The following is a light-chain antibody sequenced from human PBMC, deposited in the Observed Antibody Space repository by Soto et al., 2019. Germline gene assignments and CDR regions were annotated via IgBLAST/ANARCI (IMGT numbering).Light chain of an antibody. CDR1: QTVNTY. CDR2: AAS. CDR3: QQGYSNPWT. V-gene: IGKV1-39*01. Sequence: DIQMTQSPPSLSSSIGDRGTITCRASQTVNTYLHWYQQQPGKAPKLLIYAASNLQSGVPSRFSGSGSGTNFTLSLNSLQPEDFATYYCQQGYSNPWTFGQGTKV. J-gene: IGKJ1*01.